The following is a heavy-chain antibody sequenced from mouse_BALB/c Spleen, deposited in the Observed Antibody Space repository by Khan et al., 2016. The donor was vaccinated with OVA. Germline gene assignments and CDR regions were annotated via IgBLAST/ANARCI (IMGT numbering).Heavy chain of an antibody. CDR3: ARSKYLARY. CDR2: IWAGGST. D-gene: IGHD3-3*01. Sequence: QVQLKQSGPGLVAPSQSLSITCTVYGYSLTRYGVHWVRQPPGKGLEWLGLIWAGGSTNYNWALMSRLSISIDNSKSLVFLIMNSLKTDDTALYYSARSKYLARYWGQGTTLTVSS. CDR1: GYSLTRYG. V-gene: IGHV2-9*02. J-gene: IGHJ2*01.